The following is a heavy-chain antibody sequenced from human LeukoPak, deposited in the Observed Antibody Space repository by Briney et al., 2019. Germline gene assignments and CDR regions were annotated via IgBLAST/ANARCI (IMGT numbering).Heavy chain of an antibody. D-gene: IGHD6-13*01. J-gene: IGHJ4*02. CDR1: GFPFSSYA. CDR3: ASVAAQKHFDY. V-gene: IGHV3-30*04. Sequence: GGSLRLSCTASGFPFSSYAMSWFRQTPGKGLEWVAVISYDGSNKYYADSVKGRFTISRDNSKNTLYLQMNSLRAADTATYYCASVAAQKHFDYWGQGTLVTVSS. CDR2: ISYDGSNK.